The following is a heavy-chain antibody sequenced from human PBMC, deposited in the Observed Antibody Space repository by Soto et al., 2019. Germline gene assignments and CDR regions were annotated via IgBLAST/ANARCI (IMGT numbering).Heavy chain of an antibody. CDR1: GGTFSSHA. CDR2: IIPIFGTA. V-gene: IGHV1-69*13. CDR3: ARVVDIVVVPAAMGSLYYYYGMDV. D-gene: IGHD2-2*03. Sequence: GASVKVSCKASGGTFSSHAISWVRQAPGQGLEWMGGIIPIFGTANYAQKFQGRVTITADESTSTAYIELSSLRSEDTAVYYCARVVDIVVVPAAMGSLYYYYGMDVWGQGTTVTVSS. J-gene: IGHJ6*02.